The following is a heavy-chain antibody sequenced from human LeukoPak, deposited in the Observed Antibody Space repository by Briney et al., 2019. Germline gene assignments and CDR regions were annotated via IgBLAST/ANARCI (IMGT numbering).Heavy chain of an antibody. J-gene: IGHJ4*02. Sequence: SETLSLTCTVSGGSISSYYWSWIRQPAGKGLEWIGRIYTSESTNYNPSLKSRVTMSVDTSKNQFSLKLSSVTAADTAVYYCARKAPVAGIVYYFDYWGQGTLVTVSS. V-gene: IGHV4-4*07. CDR3: ARKAPVAGIVYYFDY. CDR1: GGSISSYY. CDR2: IYTSEST. D-gene: IGHD6-19*01.